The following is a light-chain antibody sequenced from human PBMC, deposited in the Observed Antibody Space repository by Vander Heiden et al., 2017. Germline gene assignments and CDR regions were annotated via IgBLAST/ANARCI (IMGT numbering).Light chain of an antibody. CDR2: EVT. CDR3: CSYAGSSTSYV. CDR1: SSDVGSYNL. J-gene: IGLJ1*01. V-gene: IGLV2-23*02. Sequence: QSALTQPASVSGSPGQSITISCAGASSDVGSYNLVSWNQQHPGKAPKLIIYEVTKRPSGVSNRFSGSKSGNTASLTISGLQAEDEADYYCCSYAGSSTSYVFGTGTKVTVL.